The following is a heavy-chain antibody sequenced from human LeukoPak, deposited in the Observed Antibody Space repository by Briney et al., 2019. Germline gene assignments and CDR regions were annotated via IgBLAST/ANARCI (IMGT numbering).Heavy chain of an antibody. D-gene: IGHD2-2*01. Sequence: EPSETLSLTCAVYGGSFSGYYWSWIRQPAGKGLERIGRIYTSGSTNYNPSLKSRVTMSVDTSKNQFSLKLSSVTAADTAVYYCARESPFCSSTSCPDTIDYWGQGTLVTVSS. CDR2: IYTSGST. CDR3: ARESPFCSSTSCPDTIDY. J-gene: IGHJ4*02. V-gene: IGHV4-4*07. CDR1: GGSFSGYY.